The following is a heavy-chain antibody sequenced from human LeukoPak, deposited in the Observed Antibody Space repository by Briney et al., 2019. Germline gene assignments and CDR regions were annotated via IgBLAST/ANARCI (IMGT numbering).Heavy chain of an antibody. D-gene: IGHD2-15*01. Sequence: PGGSLRLSCAASGFTFSSFGMHLVRQAPGKGLEWVAVISYGGSNIYYADSVKGRFTISRDNSKNTLYLQMNSLRAEDTAVYYCATSKIRGVVAALDNWGQGTLVTVSS. CDR2: ISYGGSNI. J-gene: IGHJ4*02. V-gene: IGHV3-30*03. CDR3: ATSKIRGVVAALDN. CDR1: GFTFSSFG.